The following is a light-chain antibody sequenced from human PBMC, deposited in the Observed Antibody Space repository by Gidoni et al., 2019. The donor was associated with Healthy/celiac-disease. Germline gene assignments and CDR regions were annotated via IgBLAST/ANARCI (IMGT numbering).Light chain of an antibody. Sequence: SYELTQPPSVSVSPGQTASITCSGDKLGDKYACWYHQKPGQSPVLVIYQDSKRPSGIPERFSGSNSGNTATLTISGTQAMDEADYYCQAWDSSIPVVFGGGTKLTVL. CDR3: QAWDSSIPVV. J-gene: IGLJ2*01. CDR1: KLGDKY. V-gene: IGLV3-1*01. CDR2: QDS.